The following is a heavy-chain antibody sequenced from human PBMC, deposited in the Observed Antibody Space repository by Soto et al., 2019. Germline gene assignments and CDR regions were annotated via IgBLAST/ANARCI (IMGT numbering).Heavy chain of an antibody. V-gene: IGHV4-34*01. CDR3: ARGGSSDWQVALGM. D-gene: IGHD6-19*01. CDR2: SNHRGSN. Sequence: SETLSLSCVVSGGSFDTYYWNWIRQSPGKGLEWIGESNHRGSNNYSPSLKSRVTISLDTSKNQFSLKLTSVTAADTAVYYCARGGSSDWQVALGMWGQGTMVTVSS. CDR1: GGSFDTYY. J-gene: IGHJ3*02.